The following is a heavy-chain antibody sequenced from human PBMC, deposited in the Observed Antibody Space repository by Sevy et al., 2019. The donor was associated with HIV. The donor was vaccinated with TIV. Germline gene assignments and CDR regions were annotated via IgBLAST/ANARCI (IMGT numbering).Heavy chain of an antibody. CDR3: ARPRANYVDNYFFYAMDV. CDR2: ISYDGNDK. V-gene: IGHV3-30-3*01. D-gene: IGHD4-17*01. J-gene: IGHJ6*02. CDR1: EFAFSNYYA. Sequence: GGSLRLSCAASEFAFSNYYAMYWVRQAPGKGLKWVALISYDGNDKYYADSVKGRFTISRDNFKNTLYLQMNSLTAEDTAVYYCARPRANYVDNYFFYAMDVWGQGTTVTVSS.